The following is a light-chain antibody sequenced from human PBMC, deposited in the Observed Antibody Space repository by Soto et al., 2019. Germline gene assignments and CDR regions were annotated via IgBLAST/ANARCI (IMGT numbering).Light chain of an antibody. CDR1: TSNIGSNY. Sequence: QSALTQPPSASGTPGQGVTISCSGSTSNIGSNYVYWYQQLPGTAPKLLIYRNNQRPSGVPDRFSGSKSGTSASLAISGLRSDDGADYFCATWDDSLNGFYVFGTGTKV. V-gene: IGLV1-47*01. J-gene: IGLJ1*01. CDR3: ATWDDSLNGFYV. CDR2: RNN.